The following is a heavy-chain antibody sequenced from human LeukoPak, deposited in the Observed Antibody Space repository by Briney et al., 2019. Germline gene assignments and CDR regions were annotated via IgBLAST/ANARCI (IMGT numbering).Heavy chain of an antibody. J-gene: IGHJ5*02. V-gene: IGHV1-8*01. CDR2: MNPNSGNT. CDR3: ARGPAPQYGSGSSWFDP. D-gene: IGHD3-10*01. CDR1: GYTFSSYD. Sequence: ASVKVSFKASGYTFSSYDINWVRQATGQGLEWMGWMNPNSGNTGFAQKFQGRVTMTRNTSISTAYMELSSLRSEDTAVYYCARGPAPQYGSGSSWFDPWGQGTLVTVSS.